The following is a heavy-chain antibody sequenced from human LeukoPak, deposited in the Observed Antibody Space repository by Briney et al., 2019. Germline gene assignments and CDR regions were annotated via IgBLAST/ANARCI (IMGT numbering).Heavy chain of an antibody. Sequence: SETLSLTCTVSGGSISSSSYDWGWIRQPPGKGLEWIGSIYYSGSTYYNPSLKSRVTISVDTSKNQFSLKLSSVTAADTAVYYCARHRNYCSSTSCYSYYYYGMDVWGQGTTVTVSS. V-gene: IGHV4-39*01. CDR1: GGSISSSSYD. CDR3: ARHRNYCSSTSCYSYYYYGMDV. J-gene: IGHJ6*02. CDR2: IYYSGST. D-gene: IGHD2-2*02.